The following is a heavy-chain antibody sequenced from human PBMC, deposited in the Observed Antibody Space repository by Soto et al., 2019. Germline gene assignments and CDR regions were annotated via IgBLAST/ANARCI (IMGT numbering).Heavy chain of an antibody. V-gene: IGHV1-18*01. CDR2: ISVYNGNT. CDR1: GYSFSNYA. CDR3: ARVGTEEYDWNYVLGY. Sequence: GASVKVSCKASGYSFSNYAISWVRQAPGQGLEWMGWISVYNGNTNYPQKLQARVTMTTGTSTSTAYMELRSLRSDDTAVYYCARVGTEEYDWNYVLGYWGQGTLVTVSS. D-gene: IGHD1-7*01. J-gene: IGHJ4*02.